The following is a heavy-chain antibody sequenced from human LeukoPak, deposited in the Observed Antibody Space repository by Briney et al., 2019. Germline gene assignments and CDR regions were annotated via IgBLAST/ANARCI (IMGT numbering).Heavy chain of an antibody. CDR2: IYYSGST. CDR1: GGSISSYY. V-gene: IGHV4-59*01. CDR3: AAAGSRVRRYFQH. J-gene: IGHJ1*01. D-gene: IGHD3-16*01. Sequence: SETLSLTCTVYGGSISSYYWSWIRQPPGKGLEWIGYIYYSGSTNYNPSLKSRVTISVDTSKNQFSLKLSSVTAADTAVYYCAAAGSRVRRYFQHWGQGTLVTVSS.